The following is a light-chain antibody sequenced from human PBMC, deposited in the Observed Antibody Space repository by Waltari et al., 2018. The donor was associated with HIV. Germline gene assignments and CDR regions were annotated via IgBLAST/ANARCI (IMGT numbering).Light chain of an antibody. Sequence: QSAPTQSASVSGSPGQSIPISCTGTSSDIGHYKYVSWYQQSPGKAPKLMIYEVSNRPSGVSNRFSGSKSGNTASLTISGLQAEDEADYYCSSYISTTTLFGTGTKVTVL. CDR2: EVS. CDR1: SSDIGHYKY. J-gene: IGLJ1*01. V-gene: IGLV2-14*01. CDR3: SSYISTTTL.